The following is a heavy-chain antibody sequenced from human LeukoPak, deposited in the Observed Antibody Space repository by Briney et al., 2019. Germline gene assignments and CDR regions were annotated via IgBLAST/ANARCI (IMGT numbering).Heavy chain of an antibody. D-gene: IGHD2-2*01. CDR3: ARVEYCSSTSCYLYYYYYMDV. J-gene: IGHJ6*03. V-gene: IGHV4-39*07. CDR2: IYYSGST. Sequence: SETLSLTCTVSGGSISSSSYYWGWIRQPPGKGLEWIGSIYYSGSTYYNPSLKSRVTISVDTSKNRFSLKLSSVTAADTAVYYCARVEYCSSTSCYLYYYYYMDVWGKGTTVTVSS. CDR1: GGSISSSSYY.